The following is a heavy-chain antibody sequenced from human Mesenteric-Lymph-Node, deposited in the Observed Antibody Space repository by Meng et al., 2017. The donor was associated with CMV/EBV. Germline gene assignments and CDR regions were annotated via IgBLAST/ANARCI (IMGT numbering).Heavy chain of an antibody. V-gene: IGHV3-15*01. CDR3: ARGMTTVVS. CDR1: GFTFSNAW. J-gene: IGHJ4*02. Sequence: GESLKISCAASGFTFSNAWMSWVRQAPGKGLEWVGRIKSKTDGGTTDYAAPVKGRFTISRDDSKNTLYLQMNSLKTEDTAVYYCARGMTTVVSWGQGTLVTVSS. CDR2: IKSKTDGGTT. D-gene: IGHD4-23*01.